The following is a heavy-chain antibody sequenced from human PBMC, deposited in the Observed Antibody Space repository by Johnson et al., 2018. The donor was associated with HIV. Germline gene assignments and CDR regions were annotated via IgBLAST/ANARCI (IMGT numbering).Heavy chain of an antibody. Sequence: QVQLVESGGGVVQPGGSLRLSCAASGFTFSSYGMHWVRQAPGKGLEWVAFIRYDGSNKYYADSVKGRFTISRDNAKNSLYLQLNSLRVDDTALYYCARGFSSGYNDAFDIWGQGPVVTVSS. CDR1: GFTFSSYG. V-gene: IGHV3-30*02. CDR2: IRYDGSNK. CDR3: ARGFSSGYNDAFDI. J-gene: IGHJ3*02. D-gene: IGHD3-22*01.